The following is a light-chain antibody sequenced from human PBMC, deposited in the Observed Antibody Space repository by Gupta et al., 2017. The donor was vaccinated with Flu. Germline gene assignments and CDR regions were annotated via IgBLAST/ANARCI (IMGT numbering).Light chain of an antibody. J-gene: IGLJ3*02. CDR1: STIGINV. CDR3: AACDDSLTALSADGSLTGLWV. Sequence: STIGINVVGWYQHIPGGAPRLLIYNDNQRPSGVPDRFSGSKSGTSASLAIGGLQSEDEADYYCAACDDSLTALSADGSLTGLWVFGGGTKLSVL. V-gene: IGLV1-44*01. CDR2: NDN.